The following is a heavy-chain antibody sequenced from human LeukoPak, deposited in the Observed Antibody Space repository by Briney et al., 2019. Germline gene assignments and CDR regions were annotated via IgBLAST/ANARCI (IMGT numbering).Heavy chain of an antibody. CDR2: IWFDGSDK. V-gene: IGHV3-33*06. D-gene: IGHD3-22*01. CDR3: AKDQYAYYDSGGYYYGFDY. J-gene: IGHJ4*02. Sequence: PGGSLRLSCAASGFTFSSYGMHWVRQAPGKGLEWVAVIWFDGSDKYYEDSVKGRFTISRDNPKNTLYPQMNSLRAEDTAVYYCAKDQYAYYDSGGYYYGFDYWGQGTLVTVSS. CDR1: GFTFSSYG.